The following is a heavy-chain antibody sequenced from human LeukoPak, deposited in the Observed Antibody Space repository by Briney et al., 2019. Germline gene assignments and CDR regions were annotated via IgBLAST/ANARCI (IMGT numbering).Heavy chain of an antibody. CDR2: ISSSSSTI. CDR1: GFTLSSYS. V-gene: IGHV3-48*02. Sequence: PGGSLRLSCAASGFTLSSYSMNWVRQAPGKGLEWVSYISSSSSTIYYADSVKGRFTISRDNAKNSLYLQMNSLRDEDTAVYYCARDRYILTGRQFDYWGQGTLVTVSS. J-gene: IGHJ4*02. D-gene: IGHD3-9*01. CDR3: ARDRYILTGRQFDY.